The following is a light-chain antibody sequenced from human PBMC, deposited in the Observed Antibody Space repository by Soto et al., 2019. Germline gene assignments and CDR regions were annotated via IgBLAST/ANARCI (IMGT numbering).Light chain of an antibody. CDR1: QSIRFW. Sequence: DIQMTQSPSTLSASVGDRVTITCRASQSIRFWLAWYQQKPGKAPKLLIQKASNLESGVPSRFSASGSGTDFTLNINSLQPDDFASYYCQHYYTPSSFGRGTKVEVK. J-gene: IGKJ1*01. CDR3: QHYYTPSS. CDR2: KAS. V-gene: IGKV1-5*03.